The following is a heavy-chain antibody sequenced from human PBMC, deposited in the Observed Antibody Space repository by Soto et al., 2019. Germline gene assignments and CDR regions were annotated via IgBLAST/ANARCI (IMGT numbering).Heavy chain of an antibody. Sequence: GGSLRLSCAASGFTFSGYEMNWVRQAPGKGLGWVSYISGSGSTIYHADSVKGRFTISRDNAKDSLYLQMNSLRAEDTAVYYCAREVVVFGVIIPTPMDVWGQGTTVTVSS. CDR1: GFTFSGYE. V-gene: IGHV3-48*03. CDR2: ISGSGSTI. CDR3: AREVVVFGVIIPTPMDV. J-gene: IGHJ6*02. D-gene: IGHD3-22*01.